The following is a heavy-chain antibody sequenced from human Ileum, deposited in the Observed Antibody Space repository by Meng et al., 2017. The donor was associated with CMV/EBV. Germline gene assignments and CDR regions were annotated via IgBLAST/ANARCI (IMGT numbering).Heavy chain of an antibody. CDR2: IYYSGST. Sequence: GSLRLSCTVSGGSISSYYWSWIRQPPGKGLEWIGYIYYSGSTNYNPSLKSRVTISVDTSKNQFSLKLSSVTAADTAVYYCARLVWSGYPSYYYYGMDVWGQGTMVTVSS. V-gene: IGHV4-59*01. CDR1: GGSISSYY. CDR3: ARLVWSGYPSYYYYGMDV. D-gene: IGHD3-3*01. J-gene: IGHJ6*02.